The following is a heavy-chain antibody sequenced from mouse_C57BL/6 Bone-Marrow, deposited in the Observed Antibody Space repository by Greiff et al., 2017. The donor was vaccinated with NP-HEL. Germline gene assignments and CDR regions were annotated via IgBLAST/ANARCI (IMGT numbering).Heavy chain of an antibody. CDR3: ARRYYGSSLYYFDY. J-gene: IGHJ2*01. CDR2: IYPRSGNT. CDR1: GYTFTSYG. D-gene: IGHD1-1*01. V-gene: IGHV1-81*01. Sequence: VQLQQSGAELARPGASVKLSCKASGYTFTSYGISWVKQRTGQGLEWIGVIYPRSGNTYYNEKFKGKATLTADKSSSTAYMELRSLTSEDSAVYFGARRYYGSSLYYFDYWGQGTTLTVSS.